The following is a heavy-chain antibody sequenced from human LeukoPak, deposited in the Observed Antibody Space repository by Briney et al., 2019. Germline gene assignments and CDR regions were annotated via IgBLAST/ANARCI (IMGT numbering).Heavy chain of an antibody. CDR3: ARDRIDYDILTGTKDDAFDI. CDR1: GYTFTSYY. D-gene: IGHD3-9*01. CDR2: INPSGGST. J-gene: IGHJ3*02. V-gene: IGHV1-46*01. Sequence: ASVKVSCKASGYTFTSYYMHWVRQAPGQGLEWMGIINPSGGSTSYAQKFQGRVTMTRGMSTSTVYMELSSLRSEDTAVYYCARDRIDYDILTGTKDDAFDIWGQGTMVTVSS.